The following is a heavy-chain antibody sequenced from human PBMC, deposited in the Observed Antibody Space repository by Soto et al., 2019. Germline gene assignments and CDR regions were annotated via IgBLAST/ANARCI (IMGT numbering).Heavy chain of an antibody. V-gene: IGHV4-59*01. D-gene: IGHD6-6*01. Sequence: LSLTCTVSGGSISSYYWSWIRQPPGKGLEWIGYIYYSGSTNYNPSLKSRVTISVDTSKNQFSLKLSSVTAADTAVYYCARVDRQLGSSSMDVWGQGTTVTVSS. J-gene: IGHJ6*02. CDR2: IYYSGST. CDR1: GGSISSYY. CDR3: ARVDRQLGSSSMDV.